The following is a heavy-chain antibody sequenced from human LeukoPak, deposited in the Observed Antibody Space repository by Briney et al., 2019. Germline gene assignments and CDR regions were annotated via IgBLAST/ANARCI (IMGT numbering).Heavy chain of an antibody. CDR1: GFNFSSYP. CDR2: ISYDGSNK. CDR3: ARGVGSHGNYFDY. Sequence: GGSLRLSCAASGFNFSSYPMHWVRQAPGKGLEWVAIISYDGSNKYYADSVKGRFTISRDNSKNTLSLQMNSLRPEDTAVYNCARGVGSHGNYFDYWGQGTLVTVSA. V-gene: IGHV3-30*04. J-gene: IGHJ4*02. D-gene: IGHD1-26*01.